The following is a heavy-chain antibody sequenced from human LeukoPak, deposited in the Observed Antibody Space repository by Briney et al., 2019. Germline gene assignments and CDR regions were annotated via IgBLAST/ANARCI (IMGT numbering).Heavy chain of an antibody. V-gene: IGHV5-51*01. D-gene: IGHD2-2*01. CDR1: GYSFTSYW. CDR3: ARAKGYCSSTSCSREYYFDY. Sequence: GESLKISCKGSGYSFTSYWIGWVRQMPGKGLEWMGIIYPGDSDTRYSPSFQGQVTISADKSISTAYLQWSSLKASDTAMYYCARAKGYCSSTSCSREYYFDYWGREPWSPSPQ. CDR2: IYPGDSDT. J-gene: IGHJ4*02.